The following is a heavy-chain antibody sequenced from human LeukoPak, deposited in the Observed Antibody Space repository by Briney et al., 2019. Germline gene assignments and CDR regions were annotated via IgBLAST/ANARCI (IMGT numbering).Heavy chain of an antibody. CDR2: ISSSGSTI. V-gene: IGHV3-48*03. Sequence: PGGSLRLSCAASGFTFSSYDMNWVRQAPGKGLEWVSYISSSGSTIYYADSVKGRFTISRDNAKNSLYLQMNSLRAEDTAVYYCARDVRYGDLEYYFDYWGQGTLVTVSS. D-gene: IGHD4-17*01. J-gene: IGHJ4*02. CDR1: GFTFSSYD. CDR3: ARDVRYGDLEYYFDY.